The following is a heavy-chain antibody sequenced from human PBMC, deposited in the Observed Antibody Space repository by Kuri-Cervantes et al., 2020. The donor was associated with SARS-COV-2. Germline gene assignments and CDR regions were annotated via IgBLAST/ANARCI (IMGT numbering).Heavy chain of an antibody. CDR1: GYTFTSYG. D-gene: IGHD6-19*01. Sequence: ASVKVSCKASGYTFTSYGISWVRQAPGQGLEWMGWISAYNGNTNYAQKLQGRVTMTTDTSTSTAYMELRSQRSDDTAVYYCATTGTAVAGRAGSDYWGQGTLVTVSS. V-gene: IGHV1-18*01. J-gene: IGHJ4*02. CDR3: ATTGTAVAGRAGSDY. CDR2: ISAYNGNT.